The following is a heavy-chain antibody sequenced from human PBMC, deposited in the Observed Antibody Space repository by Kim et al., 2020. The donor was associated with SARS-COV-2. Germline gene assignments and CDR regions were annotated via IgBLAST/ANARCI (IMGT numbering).Heavy chain of an antibody. CDR1: GGSISSGDYY. V-gene: IGHV4-31*03. CDR3: ASGHDSRFTMTHYFDY. Sequence: SETLSLTCTVSGGSISSGDYYWSWIRQHPGKGLEWIGYISNSGSTYYNPSLKSRLTITANTSKNHFSLRLNAVTGADTAVYYCASGHDSRFTMTHYFDYWGQGTLVTVSS. J-gene: IGHJ4*02. D-gene: IGHD3-22*01. CDR2: ISNSGST.